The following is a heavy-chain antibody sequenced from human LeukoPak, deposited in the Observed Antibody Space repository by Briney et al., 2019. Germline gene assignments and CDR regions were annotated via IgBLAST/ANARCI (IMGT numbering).Heavy chain of an antibody. CDR1: GASFSGYS. Sequence: KPSETLSLTCAISGASFSGYSWTWIRQPPGKGLEWIGEFSHTGSPIYNPSLKSRVNISIDTSKNQFSLKLSSVTAADTAVYYCAREVVDTAMAYFDYWGQGTLVTVSS. CDR2: FSHTGSP. J-gene: IGHJ4*02. CDR3: AREVVDTAMAYFDY. V-gene: IGHV4-34*01. D-gene: IGHD5-18*01.